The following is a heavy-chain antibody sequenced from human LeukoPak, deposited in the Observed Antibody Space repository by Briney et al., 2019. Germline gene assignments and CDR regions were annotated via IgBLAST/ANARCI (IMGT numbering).Heavy chain of an antibody. CDR2: INPNSGGT. CDR3: AMGKASRTAPFDY. V-gene: IGHV1-2*04. J-gene: IGHJ4*02. D-gene: IGHD1-1*01. Sequence: ASVKVSCKTSGYSFTDYFIHWVRQAPAQGLEWMGWINPNSGGTKFAQKFQGWVTMTRGSSISTVYMELSRLRTNDTATYFCAMGKASRTAPFDYWGQGTLVTVSS. CDR1: GYSFTDYF.